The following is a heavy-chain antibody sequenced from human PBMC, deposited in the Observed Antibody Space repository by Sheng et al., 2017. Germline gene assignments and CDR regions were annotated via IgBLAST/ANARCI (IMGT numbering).Heavy chain of an antibody. V-gene: IGHV3-74*01. D-gene: IGHD3-16*01. CDR1: GFTFSSYP. Sequence: ESVGGLVQPGGSLRLSCAASGFTFSSYPMTWVRQAPGKGLEWVSRTGGDGSGTFYADSVKGRFTISRDNARNTVYLQMNNLRSEDTAVYFCTRETDIIGDYWFDSWGQGTLVTVSS. J-gene: IGHJ5*01. CDR2: TGGDGSGT. CDR3: TRETDIIGDYWFDS.